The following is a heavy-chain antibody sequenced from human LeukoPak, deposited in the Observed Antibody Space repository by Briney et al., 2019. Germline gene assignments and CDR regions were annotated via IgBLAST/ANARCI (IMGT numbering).Heavy chain of an antibody. CDR2: IYHSGST. J-gene: IGHJ1*01. D-gene: IGHD2-8*01. V-gene: IGHV4-4*02. CDR1: GGSISSSNW. CDR3: ARANPVLMVSKYFQH. Sequence: TLSLTCAISGGSISSSNWWSWVRQPPGKGLEWIGEIYHSGSTNYNPSLKSRVTISVDKSKNQFSLKLSSVTAADTAVYYCARANPVLMVSKYFQHWGQGTLVTVSS.